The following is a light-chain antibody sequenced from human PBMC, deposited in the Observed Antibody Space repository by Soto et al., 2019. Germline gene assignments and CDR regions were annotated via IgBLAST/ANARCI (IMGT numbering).Light chain of an antibody. V-gene: IGLV2-11*01. Sequence: QSALTQPRSVSGSPGQSVTISCTGTSSDVGGYNYVSWYQQYSGKAPKVMIYDVSKRPSGVPDRFSGSKSGNTASLTVSGLQAEDEADYYCSSFVAGNNYWVFGGGTQLTVL. J-gene: IGLJ7*01. CDR1: SSDVGGYNY. CDR3: SSFVAGNNYWV. CDR2: DVS.